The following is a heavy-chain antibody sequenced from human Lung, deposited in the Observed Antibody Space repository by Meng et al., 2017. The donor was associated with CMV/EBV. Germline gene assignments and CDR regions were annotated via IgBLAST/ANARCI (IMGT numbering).Heavy chain of an antibody. J-gene: IGHJ4*02. CDR3: ARDPYATGWAG. V-gene: IGHV4-4*02. CDR1: GNSISISPW. D-gene: IGHD6-19*01. Sequence: QVELQESGPGLVKPSQTLSLTFTGSGNSISISPWWSWVRQPPGKGLEWIGEIYHSGGTNYNPSLRGRVTISLDKSKNQFSLTLRSVTAADTAVYYCARDPYATGWAGWGQGTLVTVSS. CDR2: IYHSGGT.